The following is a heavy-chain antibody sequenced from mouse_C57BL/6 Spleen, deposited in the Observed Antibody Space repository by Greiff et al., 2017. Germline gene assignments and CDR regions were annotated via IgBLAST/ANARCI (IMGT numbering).Heavy chain of an antibody. CDR2: IYPADGDT. D-gene: IGHD2-4*01. J-gene: IGHJ2*01. V-gene: IGHV1-80*01. CDR3: ASTNDYDYFDD. Sequence: QVQLQQSGAELVKPGASVKISCKASGYAFSSYWMNWVKQRPGKGLEWIGQIYPADGDTNYNGKFKGKATLTADKSSSTAYMQLSSLTSEDSAVYFCASTNDYDYFDDWGQGTTLTVSS. CDR1: GYAFSSYW.